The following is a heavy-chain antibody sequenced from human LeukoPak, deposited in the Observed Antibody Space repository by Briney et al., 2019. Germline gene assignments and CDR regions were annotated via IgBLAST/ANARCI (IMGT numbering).Heavy chain of an antibody. CDR1: GGSFSGYY. Sequence: SETLSLTCAVYGGSFSGYYWSWIRQPPGKGLEWIGEINHSGSTNYNPSLKSRVTISVDTSKNQFSLKLSSVTDADTAVYYCARGIIPGNWFDPWGQGTLVTVSS. V-gene: IGHV4-34*01. J-gene: IGHJ5*02. CDR2: INHSGST. D-gene: IGHD3-3*01. CDR3: ARGIIPGNWFDP.